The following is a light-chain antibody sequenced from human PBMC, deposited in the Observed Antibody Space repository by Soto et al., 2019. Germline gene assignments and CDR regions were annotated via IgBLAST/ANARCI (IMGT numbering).Light chain of an antibody. V-gene: IGKV3-20*01. CDR2: GAS. Sequence: EIVLTQSPGTLSLSPGERATLSCRASQSVSSSYLAWYQQKPGQPPRLLIYGASSRATGIPDRFSGSGSGTDFTLTISRLEPEDFAVYYCQQYDSSPYTFGQGTKLEIK. J-gene: IGKJ2*01. CDR1: QSVSSSY. CDR3: QQYDSSPYT.